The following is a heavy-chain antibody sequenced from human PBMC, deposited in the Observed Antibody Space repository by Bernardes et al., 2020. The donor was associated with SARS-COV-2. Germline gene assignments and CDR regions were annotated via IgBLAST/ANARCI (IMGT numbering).Heavy chain of an antibody. V-gene: IGHV3-74*01. CDR2: SNSDGRST. CDR1: GFTFSSYW. CDR3: ARGALDGSGRYIIDYWYFDL. Sequence: GGSLRLSCAASGFTFSSYWMHWVRQGPGKGLVWVSRSNSDGRSTSYADSVKGRFTISRDNAKNTLYLQMNSLRVEDTAVYYCARGALDGSGRYIIDYWYFDLWGRGTLVTVSS. J-gene: IGHJ2*01. D-gene: IGHD6-19*01.